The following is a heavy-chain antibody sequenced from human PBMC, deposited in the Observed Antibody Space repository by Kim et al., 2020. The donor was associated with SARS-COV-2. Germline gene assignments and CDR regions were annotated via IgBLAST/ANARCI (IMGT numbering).Heavy chain of an antibody. CDR2: ISSSSSTI. Sequence: GGSLRLSCAASGFTFSSYSMNWVRQAPGKGLEWVSYISSSSSTINYADSVKGRFTISRDNAKNSLYLQMNSLRDEDTAVYYCARANYDSSVYFFTPYYYYGMDVWGQGTTVTVSS. D-gene: IGHD3-22*01. J-gene: IGHJ6*02. CDR3: ARANYDSSVYFFTPYYYYGMDV. V-gene: IGHV3-48*02. CDR1: GFTFSSYS.